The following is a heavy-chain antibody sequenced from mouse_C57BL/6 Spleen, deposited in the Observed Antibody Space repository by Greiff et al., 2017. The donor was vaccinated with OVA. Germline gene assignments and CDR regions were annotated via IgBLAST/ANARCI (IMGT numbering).Heavy chain of an antibody. J-gene: IGHJ1*03. CDR2: INPGSGGT. Sequence: QVQLQQSGAELVRPGTSVKVSCKASGYAFTNYLIEWVKQRPGQGLEWIGVINPGSGGTNYNEKFKGKATLTADKSSSTAYMQLSSLTSEDSAVYFCARSIQYSNYEYFDVWGTGTTVTVAS. D-gene: IGHD2-5*01. CDR1: GYAFTNYL. CDR3: ARSIQYSNYEYFDV. V-gene: IGHV1-54*01.